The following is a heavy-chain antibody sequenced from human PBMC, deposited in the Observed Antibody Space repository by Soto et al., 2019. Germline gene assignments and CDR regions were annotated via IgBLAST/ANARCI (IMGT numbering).Heavy chain of an antibody. CDR3: ARDTPPSSGWYYFDS. J-gene: IGHJ4*02. V-gene: IGHV6-1*01. D-gene: IGHD6-19*01. Sequence: PSQTLSLTCAISGDSVASNSAAWSWIRQSPSRGLEWLGRTYYRSKWYNDYAVSVKSLISINPDTSKNQFSLQLNSVTPEDTAVYYCARDTPPSSGWYYFDSWGQGTLVTVSS. CDR1: GDSVASNSAA. CDR2: TYYRSKWYN.